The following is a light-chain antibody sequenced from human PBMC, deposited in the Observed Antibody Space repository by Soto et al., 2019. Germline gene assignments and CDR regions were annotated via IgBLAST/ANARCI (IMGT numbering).Light chain of an antibody. CDR2: DVS. CDR1: SSDVGGYNY. Sequence: QSALTQPASVSGSPGQSITISCTGTSSDVGGYNYVSWYQQYPDKVPKLMIYDVSYRPSGVSNRFSGSKSGNTASLTISGFQAEDEADYYCSSYTSSSTYVFGTGTKVTVL. V-gene: IGLV2-14*01. J-gene: IGLJ1*01. CDR3: SSYTSSSTYV.